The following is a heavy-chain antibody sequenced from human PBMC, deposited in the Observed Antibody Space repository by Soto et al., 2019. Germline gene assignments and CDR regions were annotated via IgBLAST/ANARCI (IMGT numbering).Heavy chain of an antibody. CDR1: RFTFSSYA. CDR2: ISYDGSNK. J-gene: IGHJ4*02. Sequence: QVQLVESGGGVVQPGRSLRLSCAASRFTFSSYAMHWVRQAPGKGLEWVAVISYDGSNKYYADSVKGRFTISRDNSKNTLYLQMNSLRAEDTAVYYCARDRDGYNYYFDYWGQGTLVTVSS. D-gene: IGHD5-12*01. CDR3: ARDRDGYNYYFDY. V-gene: IGHV3-30-3*01.